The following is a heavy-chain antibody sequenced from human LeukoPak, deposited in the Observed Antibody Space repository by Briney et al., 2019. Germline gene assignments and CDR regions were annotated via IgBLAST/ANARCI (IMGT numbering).Heavy chain of an antibody. V-gene: IGHV3-23*01. CDR1: GFTFSSYA. CDR3: ARGPYYDFWSGYSPFDY. J-gene: IGHJ4*02. Sequence: GGSLRLSCAASGFTFSSYAMSWVRQAPGKGLEWVSAISGSGGSTYYADSVKGRFTISRDNSKNTLYLQMNSLRAEDTAVYYCARGPYYDFWSGYSPFDYWGQGTLVTVSS. CDR2: ISGSGGST. D-gene: IGHD3-3*01.